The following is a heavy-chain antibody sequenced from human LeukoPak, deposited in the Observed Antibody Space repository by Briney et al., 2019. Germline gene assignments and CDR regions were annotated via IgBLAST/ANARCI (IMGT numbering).Heavy chain of an antibody. Sequence: PGGSLRLSCAASGFTFGTYWMTWVRQAPGKGLEWVANIRHDGNAKNYVPSVRGRFTISRDNAKNSLYLQMNSLTVEDTAVYYCATSHDSAGNDWGQGTLVTVSS. CDR1: GFTFGTYW. CDR2: IRHDGNAK. D-gene: IGHD2-15*01. J-gene: IGHJ4*02. V-gene: IGHV3-7*01. CDR3: ATSHDSAGND.